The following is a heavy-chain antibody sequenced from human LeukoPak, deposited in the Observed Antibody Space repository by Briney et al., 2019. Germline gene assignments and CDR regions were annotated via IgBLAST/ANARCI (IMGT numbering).Heavy chain of an antibody. CDR3: AKGDQGYSYGFKDAFDI. D-gene: IGHD5-18*01. J-gene: IGHJ3*02. CDR1: GFTFSSYA. Sequence: GGSLRLSCAASGFTFSSYAMSWVRQAPGKGLEWVSAISGSGGSTYYADSVKGRFTISRDNSKNTLYLQMNSLRAEDTAVYYYAKGDQGYSYGFKDAFDIWGQGTMVTVSS. CDR2: ISGSGGST. V-gene: IGHV3-23*01.